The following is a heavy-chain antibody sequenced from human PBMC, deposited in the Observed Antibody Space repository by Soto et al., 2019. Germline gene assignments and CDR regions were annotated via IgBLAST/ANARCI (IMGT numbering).Heavy chain of an antibody. CDR3: VRYRAYCGGDCPYYYGLDV. Sequence: QVQLVESGGGVVQPGRSLRLSCAASGFTFSNYGMHWVRQAPGKGLEWVAVIWYNGNKKFYTDSVKGRFTISRDNSKNTLYLQINSLRAEDTAVYYCVRYRAYCGGDCPYYYGLDVWGQGTTVTVSS. CDR2: IWYNGNKK. V-gene: IGHV3-33*01. D-gene: IGHD2-21*02. CDR1: GFTFSNYG. J-gene: IGHJ6*02.